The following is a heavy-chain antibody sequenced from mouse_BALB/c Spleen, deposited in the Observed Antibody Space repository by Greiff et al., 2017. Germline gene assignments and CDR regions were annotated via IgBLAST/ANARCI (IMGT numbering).Heavy chain of an antibody. Sequence: VKLVESGPDLVAPSQSLSITCTVSGFSLTSYGVHWVRQPPGKGLEWLVVIWSDGSTTYNSALKSRLSISKDNSKSQVFLKMNSLQTDDTAMYYCARHSSGLERSHAMDYWGQGTSVTVSS. CDR1: GFSLTSYG. J-gene: IGHJ4*01. CDR3: ARHSSGLERSHAMDY. D-gene: IGHD3-1*01. CDR2: IWSDGST. V-gene: IGHV2-6-2*01.